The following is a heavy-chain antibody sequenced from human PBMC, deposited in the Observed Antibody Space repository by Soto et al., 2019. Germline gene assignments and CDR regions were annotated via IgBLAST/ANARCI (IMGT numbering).Heavy chain of an antibody. D-gene: IGHD6-19*01. CDR3: ARLAAGIAVARPEYYYYYGMDV. CDR1: GGTFSSYA. CDR2: IIPIFGTA. J-gene: IGHJ6*02. Sequence: SVKVSCKASGGTFSSYAISWVRQAPGQGLEWMGGIIPIFGTANYAQKFQGRVTITADESTSTAYMELSSLRSEDTAVYYCARLAAGIAVARPEYYYYYGMDVWGQGTTVTVSS. V-gene: IGHV1-69*13.